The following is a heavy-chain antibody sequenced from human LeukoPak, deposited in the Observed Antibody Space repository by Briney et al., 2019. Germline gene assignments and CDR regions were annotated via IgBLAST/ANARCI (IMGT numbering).Heavy chain of an antibody. J-gene: IGHJ4*02. Sequence: GGALRLSCAASGFTFSSYSMNWVRQAPGKGLEWVSYISSSSSTIYYADSVKGRFTISRDNAKNSLYLQMNSLRAEDMAVYYCARDRGYSSSWYNFDYWGQGTLVTVSS. CDR2: ISSSSSTI. D-gene: IGHD6-13*01. CDR1: GFTFSSYS. V-gene: IGHV3-48*01. CDR3: ARDRGYSSSWYNFDY.